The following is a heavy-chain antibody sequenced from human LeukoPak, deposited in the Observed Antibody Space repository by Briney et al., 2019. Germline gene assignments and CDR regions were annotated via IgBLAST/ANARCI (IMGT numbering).Heavy chain of an antibody. CDR2: IIPIFGTV. V-gene: IGHV1-69*13. D-gene: IGHD6-13*01. Sequence: SVKVSCKASGYTFTSYYMHWVRQAPGQGLEWMGGIIPIFGTVNYAQKFQGRVTITADESTSTAYMELSSLRSEDTAVYYCARTGYSSSWFYYYYGMDVWGQGTTVTVSS. CDR3: ARTGYSSSWFYYYYGMDV. J-gene: IGHJ6*02. CDR1: GYTFTSYY.